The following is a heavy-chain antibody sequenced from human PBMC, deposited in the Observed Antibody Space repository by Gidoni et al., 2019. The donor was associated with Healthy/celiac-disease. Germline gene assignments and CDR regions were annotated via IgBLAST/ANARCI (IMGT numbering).Heavy chain of an antibody. V-gene: IGHV3-30*18. CDR1: GFTFSRSG. CDR3: AKEMADIVVVVAALTRGDYFDY. D-gene: IGHD2-15*01. Sequence: QVQLVESGGGVVQPGRSLRLSCAPPGFTFSRSGLHWVPQAPGKGLEWVAVISYDGSNKYYADSGKGRFTISRDNSKNTLYLQMNSLRAEDTAVYYCAKEMADIVVVVAALTRGDYFDYWGQGTLVTVSS. J-gene: IGHJ4*02. CDR2: ISYDGSNK.